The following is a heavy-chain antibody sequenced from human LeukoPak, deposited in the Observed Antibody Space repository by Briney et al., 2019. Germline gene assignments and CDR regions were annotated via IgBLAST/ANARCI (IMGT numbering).Heavy chain of an antibody. D-gene: IGHD3-10*01. CDR3: ARADYHGSGRYYFDY. Sequence: SETLSLTCAVYGGSFSDYFWSWFRQPPGKGLEWIGYISDSGSTNYNPSLNSRLTISIDRSKNQFSLRLSSVTAADTAVYHCARADYHGSGRYYFDYWGQGTPVTVSS. CDR2: ISDSGST. CDR1: GGSFSDYF. J-gene: IGHJ4*02. V-gene: IGHV4-59*01.